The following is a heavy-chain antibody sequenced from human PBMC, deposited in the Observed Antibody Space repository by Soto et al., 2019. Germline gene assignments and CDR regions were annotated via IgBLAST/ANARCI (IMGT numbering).Heavy chain of an antibody. CDR2: MNHSGST. D-gene: IGHD3-22*01. CDR1: GGSISSGGYS. Sequence: SETLSLTCAVSGGSISSGGYSWSWIRQPPGKGLEWIGEMNHSGSTNYNPSLKSRVTILVETSKNQFSLKLSSVTAADTAVYYCARRSNFYYGFDYWGRGTLVTVSS. V-gene: IGHV4-61*08. CDR3: ARRSNFYYGFDY. J-gene: IGHJ4*02.